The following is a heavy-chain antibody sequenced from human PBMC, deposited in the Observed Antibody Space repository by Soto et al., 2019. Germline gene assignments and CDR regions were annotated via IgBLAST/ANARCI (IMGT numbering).Heavy chain of an antibody. CDR1: GFTFSSYW. CDR2: IKQDGSEK. CDR3: ARDHAYYDILTGYSHPPSYYYYGMDV. Sequence: HPGGSLRLSCAASGFTFSSYWMSWVRQAPGKGLEWVANIKQDGSEKYYVDSVKGRFTISRDNAKNSLYLQMNSLRAEDTAVYYCARDHAYYDILTGYSHPPSYYYYGMDVWGQGTTVTVSS. J-gene: IGHJ6*02. V-gene: IGHV3-7*03. D-gene: IGHD3-9*01.